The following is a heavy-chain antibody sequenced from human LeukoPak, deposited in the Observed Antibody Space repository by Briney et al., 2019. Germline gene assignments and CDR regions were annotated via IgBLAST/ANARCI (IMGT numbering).Heavy chain of an antibody. J-gene: IGHJ6*03. CDR3: ARDRGITMVRGVIITYYYYYYMDV. V-gene: IGHV3-33*01. D-gene: IGHD3-10*01. CDR1: GFTFSSYG. CDR2: IWYDGSNK. Sequence: GGSLRLSCAASGFTFSSYGMHWVRQAPGKGLGWVAVIWYDGSNKYYADSVKGRFTISRDNSKNTLYLQMNSLRAEDTAVYYCARDRGITMVRGVIITYYYYYYMDVWGKGTTVTVSS.